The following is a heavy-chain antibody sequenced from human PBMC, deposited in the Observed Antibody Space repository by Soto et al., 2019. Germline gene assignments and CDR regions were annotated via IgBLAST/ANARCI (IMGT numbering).Heavy chain of an antibody. D-gene: IGHD4-17*01. CDR2: IYYSGST. CDR3: ARGRDDYGDYDY. V-gene: IGHV4-59*01. CDR1: GGSISSYY. J-gene: IGHJ4*02. Sequence: SETLSLTCTVSGGSISSYYWSWIRQPPGKGLEWIGYIYYSGSTNYNPSLKSRVTISVDTSKNQFSLKLSSVTAADTAVYYCARGRDDYGDYDYWGQGTLVTVSS.